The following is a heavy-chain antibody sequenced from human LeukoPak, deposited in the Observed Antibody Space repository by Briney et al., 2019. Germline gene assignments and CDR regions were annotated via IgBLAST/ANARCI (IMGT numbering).Heavy chain of an antibody. CDR1: GFTFSSYA. V-gene: IGHV3-30*02. CDR3: AKDHGSGSYYSGY. J-gene: IGHJ4*02. Sequence: PGGSLRLSCAASGFTFSSYAMSWVRQAPGKGLEWVAFIRYDGSNKYYADSVKGRFTISRDNSKNTLYLQMNSLRAEDTAVYYCAKDHGSGSYYSGYWGQGTLVTVSS. D-gene: IGHD3-10*01. CDR2: IRYDGSNK.